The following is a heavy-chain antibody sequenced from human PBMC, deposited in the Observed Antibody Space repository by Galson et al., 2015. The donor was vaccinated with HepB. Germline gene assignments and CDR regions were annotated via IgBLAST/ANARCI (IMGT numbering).Heavy chain of an antibody. CDR1: GGSTSSSSYY. V-gene: IGHV4-39*07. D-gene: IGHD3-10*01. CDR3: ARVGTYYYGSGSYYNWFDP. J-gene: IGHJ5*02. Sequence: TLSLTCTVSGGSTSSSSYYWGWIRQPPGKGLEWIGSIYYSGSTYYNPSLKSRVTISVDTSKNQFSLKLSSVTAADTAVYYCARVGTYYYGSGSYYNWFDPWGQGTLVTVSS. CDR2: IYYSGST.